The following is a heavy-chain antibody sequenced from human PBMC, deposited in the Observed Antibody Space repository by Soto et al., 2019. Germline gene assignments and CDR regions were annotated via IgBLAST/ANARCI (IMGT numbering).Heavy chain of an antibody. J-gene: IGHJ4*02. Sequence: GASVKVSCKASGYTFTSYYMHWVRQAPGQGLEWMGIINPSGGSTSYAQKFQGRVTMTRDTSTSTVYMELSSLRSEDTAVYYCARGYCSGGSCYSRPFDYWGQGTLVTVSS. CDR1: GYTFTSYY. CDR3: ARGYCSGGSCYSRPFDY. D-gene: IGHD2-15*01. CDR2: INPSGGST. V-gene: IGHV1-46*01.